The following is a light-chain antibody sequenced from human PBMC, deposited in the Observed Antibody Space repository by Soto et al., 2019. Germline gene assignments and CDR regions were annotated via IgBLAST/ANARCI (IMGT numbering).Light chain of an antibody. V-gene: IGKV1-9*01. Sequence: IQLTQSPSSLSASVGDRVTITCRASQGISSYLAWFQQKPGKAPKLLIYDASTLQSGVPSRFSGSGSGTDFTLTISSVEPEDFAVYYCQQRVDWLTFGGGTKLEIK. J-gene: IGKJ4*01. CDR2: DAS. CDR3: QQRVDWLT. CDR1: QGISSY.